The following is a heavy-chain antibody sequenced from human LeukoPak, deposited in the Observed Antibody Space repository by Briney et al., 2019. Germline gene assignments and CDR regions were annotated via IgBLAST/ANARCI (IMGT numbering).Heavy chain of an antibody. CDR2: ISHSGST. V-gene: IGHV4-59*01. CDR3: ARHNAPGLDDAFDI. J-gene: IGHJ3*02. D-gene: IGHD3/OR15-3a*01. CDR1: GGSLSNYY. Sequence: SETLSLTCTVSGGSLSNYYWSWIRQPPGKGLEWIGYISHSGSTNYNPSLKSRVTMSLDTSNIQFSLKLNSVTTADTAVYYCARHNAPGLDDAFDIWGQGTMVTVSS.